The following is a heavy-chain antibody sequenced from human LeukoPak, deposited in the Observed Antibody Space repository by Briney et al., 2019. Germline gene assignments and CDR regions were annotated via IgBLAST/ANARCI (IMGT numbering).Heavy chain of an antibody. CDR2: INSDGSWT. Sequence: QPGGSLRLSCAASGNYWMHWVRQVPGKGLVWVSHINSDGSWTSYADSVKGRFTISKDNAKNTVYLQMNSLRAEDTAVYFCARERVSNWGFHFDAWGQGSRVIVYS. D-gene: IGHD7-27*01. J-gene: IGHJ4*02. V-gene: IGHV3-74*01. CDR1: GNYW. CDR3: ARERVSNWGFHFDA.